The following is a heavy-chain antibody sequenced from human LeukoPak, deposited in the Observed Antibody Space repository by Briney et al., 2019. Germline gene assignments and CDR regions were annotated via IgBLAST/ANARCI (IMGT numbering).Heavy chain of an antibody. J-gene: IGHJ5*02. D-gene: IGHD1-26*01. CDR3: ASGQNNPSGSLDWFDP. V-gene: IGHV1-24*01. Sequence: ASVKVSCKVSGYTLTELSMHWVRQAPGKGLEWMGGFDPEDGETIYAQKFQGRVTMTEDTSTDTAYMELSSLRSEDTAVYYCASGQNNPSGSLDWFDPWGQGTLVTVSS. CDR2: FDPEDGET. CDR1: GYTLTELS.